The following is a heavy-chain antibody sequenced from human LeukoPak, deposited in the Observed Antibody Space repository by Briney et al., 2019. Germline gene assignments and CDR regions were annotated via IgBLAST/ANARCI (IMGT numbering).Heavy chain of an antibody. D-gene: IGHD1-26*01. J-gene: IGHJ4*02. CDR3: ARIPRGSYSEVDTDY. CDR2: ISSSSSYI. Sequence: GGSLRLPCAASGFTFSSYSMNWVRQAPGKGLEWVSYISSSSSYIYYADSVKGRFTISRDNAKNSLYLQMNSLRAEDTAVYYCARIPRGSYSEVDTDYWGQGTLVTVSS. V-gene: IGHV3-21*01. CDR1: GFTFSSYS.